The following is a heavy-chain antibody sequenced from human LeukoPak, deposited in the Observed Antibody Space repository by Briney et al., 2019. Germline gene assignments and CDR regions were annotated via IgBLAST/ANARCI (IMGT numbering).Heavy chain of an antibody. V-gene: IGHV1-18*01. CDR2: ISAYNGNT. CDR3: ARDRPRLRFLEWLQNYYYYGMDV. CDR1: GYTFTSYG. D-gene: IGHD3-3*01. Sequence: GASVKVSCKASGYTFTSYGISWVRQPPGQGLEWMGWISAYNGNTNYAQKLQGRVTMTTDTSTSTAYMELRSLRSDDTAVYYCARDRPRLRFLEWLQNYYYYGMDVWGQGTTVTVSS. J-gene: IGHJ6*02.